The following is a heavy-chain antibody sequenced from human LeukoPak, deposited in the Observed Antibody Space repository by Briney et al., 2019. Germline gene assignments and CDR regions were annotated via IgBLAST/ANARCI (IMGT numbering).Heavy chain of an antibody. CDR2: ISYDGSNK. CDR3: ARVWFDY. J-gene: IGHJ4*02. Sequence: PGGSLRLSCAASGFCFSSYAMHRVRQAPGKGLEWVAVISYDGSNKYYADSVKGRFTISRDNSKNTLYLQMNSLRAEDTAVYYCARVWFDYWGQGTLVTVSS. CDR1: GFCFSSYA. D-gene: IGHD3-16*01. V-gene: IGHV3-30-3*01.